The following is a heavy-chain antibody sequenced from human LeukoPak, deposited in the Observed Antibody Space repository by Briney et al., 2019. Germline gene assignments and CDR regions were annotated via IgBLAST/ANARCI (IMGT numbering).Heavy chain of an antibody. CDR3: ARTDYDILTGARMDV. CDR1: GYTFTNYG. CDR2: ISAYNANT. D-gene: IGHD3-9*01. V-gene: IGHV1-18*04. Sequence: GASVKVSCKASGYTFTNYGITWVRQAPGQGLEWMGWISAYNANTNYAQKVQGRVTMTTDTSTSTVYMELRSLRSDDTAIYYCARTDYDILTGARMDVWGKGTTVTVSS. J-gene: IGHJ6*04.